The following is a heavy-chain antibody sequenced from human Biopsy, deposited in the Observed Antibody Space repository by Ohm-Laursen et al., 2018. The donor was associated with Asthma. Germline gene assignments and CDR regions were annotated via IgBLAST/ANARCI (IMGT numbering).Heavy chain of an antibody. CDR2: INTVFGTT. CDR3: ARKAGSCISRTCYSLDF. D-gene: IGHD2-2*01. J-gene: IGHJ4*02. Sequence: SVKVSCKSLGGTFNTYVIGWVRQAPGQGIEWMGGINTVFGTTTYPQKFQDRVSITADDSTSTVYMELSSLRSEDTAVYYCARKAGSCISRTCYSLDFWGQGTLVTVSS. CDR1: GGTFNTYV. V-gene: IGHV1-69*13.